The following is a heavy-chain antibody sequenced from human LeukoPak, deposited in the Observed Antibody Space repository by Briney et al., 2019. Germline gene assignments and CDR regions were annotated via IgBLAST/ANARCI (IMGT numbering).Heavy chain of an antibody. CDR2: IYYSGST. D-gene: IGHD2-2*02. Sequence: SETLSLTCTVSGGSISSGGYYWSWIRQHPGQGLEWIGYIYYSGSTYYNPSLKSRVTISVDTSKNQFSLKLSSVTAADTAVYYCARDRVVPAAIGVNYYYYYYMDVWGKGTTVTVSS. J-gene: IGHJ6*03. CDR3: ARDRVVPAAIGVNYYYYYYMDV. V-gene: IGHV4-31*03. CDR1: GGSISSGGYY.